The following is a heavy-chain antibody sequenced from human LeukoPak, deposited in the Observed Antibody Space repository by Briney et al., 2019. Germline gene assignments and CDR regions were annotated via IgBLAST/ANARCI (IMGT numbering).Heavy chain of an antibody. CDR3: ARKNSGTYGTFDI. J-gene: IGHJ3*02. Sequence: SETLSLTCTVSGGSISTNNCYWGWIRQPPGKGLEWIGSIYQSGSTYYNPSLKSRVTISVDTSKNQFSLKLTSVTAADTAVYYCARKNSGTYGTFDIWGQGTMVTVSS. CDR2: IYQSGST. CDR1: GGSISTNNCY. D-gene: IGHD1-26*01. V-gene: IGHV4-39*07.